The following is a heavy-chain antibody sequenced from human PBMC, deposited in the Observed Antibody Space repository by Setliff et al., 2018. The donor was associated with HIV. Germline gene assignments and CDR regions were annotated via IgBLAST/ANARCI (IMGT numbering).Heavy chain of an antibody. CDR3: ARTLPQYTNLFDY. D-gene: IGHD5-18*01. CDR1: GYTFTNYY. Sequence: ASVKVSCKASGYTFTNYYMHWVRQAPGQGLAWMGWINPNSGGTNYAQKFQGRVTMTRDTSISTAYMELSRLRSDDTAVYYCARTLPQYTNLFDYWGQGTLVTVSS. CDR2: INPNSGGT. V-gene: IGHV1-2*02. J-gene: IGHJ4*02.